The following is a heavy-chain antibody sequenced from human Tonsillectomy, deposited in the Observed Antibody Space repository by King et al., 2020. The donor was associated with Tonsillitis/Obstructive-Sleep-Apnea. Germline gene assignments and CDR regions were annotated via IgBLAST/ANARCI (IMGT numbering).Heavy chain of an antibody. CDR1: GGSISSSSYY. Sequence: LQLQESGPGLVKPSETLSLTCTVSGGSISSSSYYWGWIRQPPGKGLEWIGRIYYSGSTYYNLSLKSRVTISVDTSKNQFSLKLSSVTAADTAVYYCASTVTYYYYYYMDVWGKGTTVTVSS. J-gene: IGHJ6*03. D-gene: IGHD4-17*01. CDR2: IYYSGST. CDR3: ASTVTYYYYYYMDV. V-gene: IGHV4-39*01.